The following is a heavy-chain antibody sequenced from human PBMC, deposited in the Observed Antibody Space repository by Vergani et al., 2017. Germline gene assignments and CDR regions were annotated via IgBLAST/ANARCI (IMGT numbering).Heavy chain of an antibody. CDR3: AREPDPGDVEMATPQGDY. CDR2: IIPIFGTA. Sequence: QVQLVQSGAEVKKPGSSVKVSCKASGGTFSSYAISWVRQAPGQGLEWMGGIIPIFGTANYAQKFQGRVTITADESTSTAYMELSSLRSEDTAVYYCAREPDPGDVEMATPQGDYWGQGTLATVSS. J-gene: IGHJ4*02. CDR1: GGTFSSYA. V-gene: IGHV1-69*01. D-gene: IGHD5-24*01.